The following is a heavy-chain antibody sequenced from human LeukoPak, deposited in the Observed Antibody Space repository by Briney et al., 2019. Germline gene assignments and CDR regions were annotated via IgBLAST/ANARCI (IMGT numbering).Heavy chain of an antibody. J-gene: IGHJ6*03. V-gene: IGHV1-46*01. D-gene: IGHD6-13*01. CDR2: INPSGGST. CDR1: GYTFTSYY. CDR3: ARVAVSSSWESADYMDV. Sequence: ASVKVSCKASGYTFTSYYMHWVRQAPGQGLEWMGIINPSGGSTSYAQKFQGRVTMTRDMSTSTVYMELSSLRSEGTAVYYCARVAVSSSWESADYMDVWGKGTTVTVSS.